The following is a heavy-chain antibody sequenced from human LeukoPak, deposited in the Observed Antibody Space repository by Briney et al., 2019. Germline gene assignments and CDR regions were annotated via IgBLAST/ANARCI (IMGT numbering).Heavy chain of an antibody. J-gene: IGHJ1*01. D-gene: IGHD5-12*01. CDR1: GFTFSSYW. Sequence: GGSLRLSCAASGFTFSSYWMSWVRQAPGKGLEWVANIKQDGSEKYYVDSVKGRFTISRDNAKNSLYLQMNSLRAEDTAVYYCARVSGLATNGYFQHWGQGTLVTVSS. CDR2: IKQDGSEK. V-gene: IGHV3-7*03. CDR3: ARVSGLATNGYFQH.